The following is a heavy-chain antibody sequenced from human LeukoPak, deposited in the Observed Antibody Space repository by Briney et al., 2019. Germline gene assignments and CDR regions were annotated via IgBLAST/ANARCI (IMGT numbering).Heavy chain of an antibody. Sequence: SETLSLTCTVSGGSISSYYWSWIRQPPGKGLEWIGYIYYSGSTNYNPSLKSRVTISVDTSKNQFSLELSSVTAADTAVYYCARAKNFWSGYFGAFDIWGQGTMVTVSS. CDR2: IYYSGST. J-gene: IGHJ3*02. CDR1: GGSISSYY. CDR3: ARAKNFWSGYFGAFDI. V-gene: IGHV4-59*01. D-gene: IGHD3-3*01.